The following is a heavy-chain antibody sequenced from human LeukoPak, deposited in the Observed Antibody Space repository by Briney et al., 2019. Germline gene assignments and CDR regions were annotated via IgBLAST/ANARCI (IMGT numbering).Heavy chain of an antibody. V-gene: IGHV4-61*02. CDR1: GGSISSGTYY. J-gene: IGHJ6*03. D-gene: IGHD6-6*01. CDR2: MYPSGSS. CDR3: ARGESSSSALYYYYYYMDV. Sequence: PSQTLSLTCTVSGGSISSGTYYWSWIRQPAGKGLEWIGRMYPSGSSNYNPSLKSRVTISLDTSKNQFSLNLSSVTAADTAMYYCARGESSSSALYYYYYYMDVWGKGTTATVSS.